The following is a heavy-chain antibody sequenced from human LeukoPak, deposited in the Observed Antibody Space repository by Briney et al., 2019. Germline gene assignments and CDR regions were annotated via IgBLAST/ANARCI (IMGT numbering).Heavy chain of an antibody. Sequence: GRSLRLSCAASGFTFSSYGMHWVRQAPGKGLEWVAVISYDGSNKYYADSVKGRFTISRDNSKNTLYLQMNSLRAEDTAVYYCAKEATDYYYYYYMDVWGKGTTVTVSS. J-gene: IGHJ6*03. V-gene: IGHV3-30*18. CDR1: GFTFSSYG. CDR3: AKEATDYYYYYYMDV. CDR2: ISYDGSNK.